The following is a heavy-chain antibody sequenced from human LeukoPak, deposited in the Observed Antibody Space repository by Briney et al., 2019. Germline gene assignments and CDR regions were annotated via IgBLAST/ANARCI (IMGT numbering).Heavy chain of an antibody. V-gene: IGHV3-48*01. D-gene: IGHD6-13*01. J-gene: IGHJ5*02. Sequence: SGGSLRLSCAASGFTFSSYSMNWVRQAPGKGLEWVSYISSSSSTIYYADSVKGRFTISRDNAKNSLYLQMNSLRAEDTAVYYCARDAVGSSWYSFWFDPWGQGTLVTVSS. CDR1: GFTFSSYS. CDR2: ISSSSSTI. CDR3: ARDAVGSSWYSFWFDP.